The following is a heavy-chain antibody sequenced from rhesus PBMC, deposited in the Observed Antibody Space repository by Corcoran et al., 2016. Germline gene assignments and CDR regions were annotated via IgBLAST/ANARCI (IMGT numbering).Heavy chain of an antibody. CDR3: TRGRYDYGY. CDR2: IRGSSGST. D-gene: IGHD3-22*01. J-gene: IGHJ4*01. CDR1: GGSFSGYY. V-gene: IGHV4-165*01. Sequence: QVQLQESGPGVVKPSETLSLTCAVSGGSFSGYYWGWIRQPPGKGLEWLGHIRGSSGSTHYNPSLKGRFSISTDTSKNQVMLMLKSLTAADRAVYYCTRGRYDYGYWGQGVLVTVSS.